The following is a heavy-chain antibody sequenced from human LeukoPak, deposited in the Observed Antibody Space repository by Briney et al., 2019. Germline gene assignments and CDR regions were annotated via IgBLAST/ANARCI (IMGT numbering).Heavy chain of an antibody. CDR1: GLTFSNYG. J-gene: IGHJ4*02. CDR2: IWYDGSQK. V-gene: IGHV3-33*01. Sequence: HPWGSLRLSCAASGLTFSNYGMHWVRQAPGKGLEWVAVIWYDGSQKYYADSVKSRVTISRDNAKNTVYLQMNSLRVEDTAVYYCAPPTFDYWGQGTLVTVSS. CDR3: APPTFDY.